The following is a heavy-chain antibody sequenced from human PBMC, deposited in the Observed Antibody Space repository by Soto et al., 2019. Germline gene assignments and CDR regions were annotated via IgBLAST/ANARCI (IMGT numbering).Heavy chain of an antibody. D-gene: IGHD2-15*01. J-gene: IGHJ4*02. V-gene: IGHV1-18*01. Sequence: QVQMVQSANEVKRPGASVKVSCKASGYTFTTYGISWVRQAPGQGLEWMGWISAYYGDTKYATEVQGRVTLTRDISTITAYLELRNLRSDDTAMYFCGRESEPMSTIVTRAYWGQGTLVSVSS. CDR1: GYTFTTYG. CDR2: ISAYYGDT. CDR3: GRESEPMSTIVTRAY.